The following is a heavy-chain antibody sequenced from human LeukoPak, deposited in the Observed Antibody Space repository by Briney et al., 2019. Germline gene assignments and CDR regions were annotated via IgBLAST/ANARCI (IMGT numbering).Heavy chain of an antibody. Sequence: PGGSLRLSCAASGFTFSSYGMHWVRQAPGKGLEWVAFIRYDGSKKYYADSVKGRFSISRDKSKNTLYLQMNSLRAEDTAVYYCAKQRYYSAPYYFDYWGQGTLVTVSS. V-gene: IGHV3-30*02. CDR2: IRYDGSKK. J-gene: IGHJ4*02. CDR1: GFTFSSYG. D-gene: IGHD1-26*01. CDR3: AKQRYYSAPYYFDY.